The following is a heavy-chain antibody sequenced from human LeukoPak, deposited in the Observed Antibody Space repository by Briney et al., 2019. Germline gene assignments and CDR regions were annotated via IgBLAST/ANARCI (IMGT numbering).Heavy chain of an antibody. Sequence: PGGSLRLSCAASGFTFSSYEMNWARQAPGKGLEWVSYISSSSTIYYADSVRGRFTISRDNAKNSLYLQMNSPRAEDTAVYYCARGYGSGSYYLYWGQGTLVTVSS. CDR3: ARGYGSGSYYLY. J-gene: IGHJ4*02. V-gene: IGHV3-48*03. D-gene: IGHD3-10*01. CDR2: ISSSSTI. CDR1: GFTFSSYE.